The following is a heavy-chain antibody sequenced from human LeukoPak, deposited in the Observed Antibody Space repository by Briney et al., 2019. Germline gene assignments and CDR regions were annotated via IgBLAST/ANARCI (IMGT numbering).Heavy chain of an antibody. CDR1: GGSISSGGYY. D-gene: IGHD1-7*01. Sequence: PSQTLSLTCTVSGGSISSGGYYWSWIRQPPGKGLEWIGYIYHSGSTYYNPSLKSRVTISVDTSKNQFSLKLSSATAADTAVYYCAGRITGTTSGWFDPWGQGTLVTVSS. CDR3: AGRITGTTSGWFDP. V-gene: IGHV4-30-2*02. J-gene: IGHJ5*02. CDR2: IYHSGST.